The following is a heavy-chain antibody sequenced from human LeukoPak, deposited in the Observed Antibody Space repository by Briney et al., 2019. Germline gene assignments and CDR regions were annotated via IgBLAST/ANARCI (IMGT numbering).Heavy chain of an antibody. CDR2: INPSGGST. V-gene: IGHV1-46*01. D-gene: IGHD2-21*01. CDR1: GGTFSSYA. J-gene: IGHJ4*02. CDR3: ASAYCGGDCSLPDY. Sequence: ASVKVSCKASGGTFSSYAISWVRQAPGQGLEWMGIINPSGGSTSYAQKFQGRVTMTRDTSTSTVYMELSSLRSEDTAVYYCASAYCGGDCSLPDYWGQGTLVTVSS.